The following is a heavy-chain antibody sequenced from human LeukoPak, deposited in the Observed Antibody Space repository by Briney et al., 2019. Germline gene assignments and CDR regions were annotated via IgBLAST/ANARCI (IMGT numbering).Heavy chain of an antibody. CDR1: GYTFTSYG. CDR2: ISAYNVNT. D-gene: IGHD6-19*01. CDR3: ARTYSSGWYSHYYYYMDV. V-gene: IGHV1-18*01. Sequence: ASVKVSCKASGYTFTSYGISWVRQAPGQGLEWMGWISAYNVNTNYAQKLQGRVTMTTDTSTSTAYMELRSLRSDDTAVYYCARTYSSGWYSHYYYYMDVWGKGTTVTISS. J-gene: IGHJ6*03.